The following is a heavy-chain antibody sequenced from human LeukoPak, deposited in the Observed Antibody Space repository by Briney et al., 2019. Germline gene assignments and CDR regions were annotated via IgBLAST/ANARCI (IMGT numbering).Heavy chain of an antibody. CDR1: GITVTSNY. CDR2: IYSDGNT. V-gene: IGHV3-66*01. CDR3: ANARIAAVWSHYFDY. J-gene: IGHJ4*02. Sequence: GGSLRLSCAVSGITVTSNYMTWVRQAPGKGLESVSIIYSDGNTNYADSVKGRFTISRDNSKNTLYLQMNSLRAEDTAVYYCANARIAAVWSHYFDYWGQGTLVTVSS. D-gene: IGHD6-13*01.